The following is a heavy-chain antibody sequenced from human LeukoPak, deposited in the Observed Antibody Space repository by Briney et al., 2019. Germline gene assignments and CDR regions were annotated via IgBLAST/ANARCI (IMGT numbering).Heavy chain of an antibody. J-gene: IGHJ5*02. Sequence: GGSLRLSCAVSGFTVSNYWIHWVRQAPGEGLVWVSRLTGDVASTIYADSVKGRFTTSRDDSKNTVYLQMNYLRADDSGIYYCARENWEIWTCGRGTLVTVSS. D-gene: IGHD1-26*01. CDR1: GFTVSNYW. V-gene: IGHV3-74*01. CDR2: LTGDVAST. CDR3: ARENWEIWT.